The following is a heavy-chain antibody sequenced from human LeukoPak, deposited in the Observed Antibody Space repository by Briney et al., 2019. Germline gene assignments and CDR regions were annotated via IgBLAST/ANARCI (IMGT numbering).Heavy chain of an antibody. D-gene: IGHD1-26*01. CDR2: INWNGGGT. Sequence: GGSLRLFCAATGFTFKDYGMHWVRQPPGKGLELVSGINWNGGGTDYADSVKGRFTISRDNAKNSLYLQMTSLRPEDTALYYCAKHLRATNTYIFFGLDVWGQGTTVTVSS. J-gene: IGHJ6*02. V-gene: IGHV3-9*01. CDR1: GFTFKDYG. CDR3: AKHLRATNTYIFFGLDV.